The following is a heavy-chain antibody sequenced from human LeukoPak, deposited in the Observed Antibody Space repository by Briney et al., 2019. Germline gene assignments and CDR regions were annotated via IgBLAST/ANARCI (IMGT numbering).Heavy chain of an antibody. CDR1: GYTFTSYG. CDR3: ASARGSYYGVFDY. D-gene: IGHD1-26*01. Sequence: ASVKVSCKASGYTFTSYGISWVRQAPGQGLEWMGWINPNSGGTNYAQKFQGRVTMTRDTSISTAYMEPSRLRSDDTAVYYCASARGSYYGVFDYWGQGTLVTVSS. V-gene: IGHV1-2*02. CDR2: INPNSGGT. J-gene: IGHJ4*02.